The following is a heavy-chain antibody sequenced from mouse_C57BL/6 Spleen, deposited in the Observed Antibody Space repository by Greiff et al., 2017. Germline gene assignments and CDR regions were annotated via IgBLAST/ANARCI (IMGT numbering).Heavy chain of an antibody. V-gene: IGHV1-52*01. D-gene: IGHD3-2*01. CDR3: ARGRQYYFDY. J-gene: IGHJ2*01. Sequence: QVQLQQPGAELVRPGSSVKLSCKASGYTFTSYWMHWVKQRPIQGLEWIGNIDPSDSETHYDQKFKDKATLTVDKSSSTAYMQLSSLTSEDSAVYYCARGRQYYFDYWGQGTTLTVSS. CDR1: GYTFTSYW. CDR2: IDPSDSET.